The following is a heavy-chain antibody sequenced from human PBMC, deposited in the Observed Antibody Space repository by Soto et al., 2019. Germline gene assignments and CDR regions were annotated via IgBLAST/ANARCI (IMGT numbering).Heavy chain of an antibody. CDR3: AKYLSWSQCHY. Sequence: EVQLVESGGGLVQPGGSLRLSCAASGFTFSSYWMHWVRQDAGKGLLWVSSIKTDGTVTQYADSVKGRFTVSRDNAKNTLYLQMTSLRAEDTAVYYFAKYLSWSQCHYCGQGALVTVSS. CDR2: IKTDGTVT. J-gene: IGHJ4*02. D-gene: IGHD3-3*01. CDR1: GFTFSSYW. V-gene: IGHV3-74*03.